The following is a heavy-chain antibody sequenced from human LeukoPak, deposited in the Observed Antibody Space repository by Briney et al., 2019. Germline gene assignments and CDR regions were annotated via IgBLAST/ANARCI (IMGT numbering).Heavy chain of an antibody. J-gene: IGHJ6*02. CDR2: IIPMFGIP. Sequence: SVKVSYRASGGTFSSYAISWVRQAPGQGLEWMGRIIPMFGIPNYAQKFQDRVTITADESTSTAYMDLSSLRSEDTAVYYCARATTVTTLRGPYYYYAMDVWGQGTTVTVSS. D-gene: IGHD4-17*01. CDR1: GGTFSSYA. CDR3: ARATTVTTLRGPYYYYAMDV. V-gene: IGHV1-69*15.